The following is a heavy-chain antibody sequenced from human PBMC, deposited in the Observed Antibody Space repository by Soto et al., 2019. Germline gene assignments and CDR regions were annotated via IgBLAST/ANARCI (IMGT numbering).Heavy chain of an antibody. Sequence: GGSLRLSCAASGFTFSSYAMSWVRQAPGKGLEWVSAISGSGGSTYYADSVKGRFTISRDNSKSTLYLQMNSLRAEDTAVYYCAKDHTVTTNRVPDYWGQGTLVTVSS. D-gene: IGHD4-17*01. V-gene: IGHV3-23*01. J-gene: IGHJ4*02. CDR3: AKDHTVTTNRVPDY. CDR2: ISGSGGST. CDR1: GFTFSSYA.